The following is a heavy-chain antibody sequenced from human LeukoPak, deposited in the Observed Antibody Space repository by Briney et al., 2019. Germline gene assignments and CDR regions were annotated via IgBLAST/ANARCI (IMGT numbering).Heavy chain of an antibody. D-gene: IGHD6-19*01. CDR1: GFTVSSNY. CDR2: IYSGGST. Sequence: GGSLRLSCAASGFTVSSNYMSWVRQAPGKGLEWVSVIYSGGSTYYADSVKGRFTISRDNSKNTLYLQMNSLRAEETAVYYCARALLYSSGCAFDYWGQGTLVTVSS. V-gene: IGHV3-66*01. J-gene: IGHJ4*02. CDR3: ARALLYSSGCAFDY.